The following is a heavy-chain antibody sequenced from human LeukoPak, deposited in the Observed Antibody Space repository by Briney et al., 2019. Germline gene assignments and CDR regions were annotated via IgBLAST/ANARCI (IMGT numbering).Heavy chain of an antibody. CDR3: ARVEYQLLYSFYFDY. V-gene: IGHV4-30-4*08. CDR1: GGSISSGDYY. D-gene: IGHD2-2*02. CDR2: IYYSGST. Sequence: SQTLSLTCTVSGGSISSGDYYWSWIRQPPGKGLEWIGYIYYSGSTYYNPSLKSRVTISVDTSKNQFSLKLSSVTAAGTAVYYCARVEYQLLYSFYFDYWGQGTLATVSS. J-gene: IGHJ4*02.